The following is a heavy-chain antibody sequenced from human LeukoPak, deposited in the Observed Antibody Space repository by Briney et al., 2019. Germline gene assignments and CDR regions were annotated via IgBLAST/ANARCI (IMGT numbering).Heavy chain of an antibody. CDR2: MYYSGST. D-gene: IGHD3-3*01. Sequence: SETLSLTCTVSGASITAYYWSWIRQPPGKGLEWIGYMYYSGSTNYNPSLKSRVTISVDTSKNQFSLKLSSVTAADTAVYYCARGKDFWSGYSFDYWGQGTLVTVSS. CDR1: GASITAYY. V-gene: IGHV4-59*01. J-gene: IGHJ4*02. CDR3: ARGKDFWSGYSFDY.